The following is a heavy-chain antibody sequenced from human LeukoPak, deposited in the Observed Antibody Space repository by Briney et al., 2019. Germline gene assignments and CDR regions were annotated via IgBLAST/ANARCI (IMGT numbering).Heavy chain of an antibody. Sequence: PGGSLRLSCAASGFTFSSYEMNWVRRAPGKGLEWVSAISDDFGTYHADSVKGRFTISRDNSRNTLYLQMTSLRAEDTAVYYCARGNSGHCTGATCYALDYWGQGTLVTVSS. J-gene: IGHJ4*02. D-gene: IGHD2-2*01. CDR3: ARGNSGHCTGATCYALDY. V-gene: IGHV3-23*01. CDR2: ISDDFGT. CDR1: GFTFSSYE.